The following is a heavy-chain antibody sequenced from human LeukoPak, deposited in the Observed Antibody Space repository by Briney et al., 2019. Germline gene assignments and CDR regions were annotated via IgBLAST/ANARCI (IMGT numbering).Heavy chain of an antibody. CDR3: ARGGGGWYFDY. CDR1: GFTFSSYA. J-gene: IGHJ4*02. CDR2: ISGSGGST. D-gene: IGHD6-19*01. V-gene: IGHV3-23*01. Sequence: PGGSLRLSCAASGFTFSSYAMSWVRQAPGKGLEWVSAISGSGGSTYYADTVKGRFTISRDNVKNSLYLQMNSLRAEDTAVYYCARGGGGWYFDYWGQGTLVTVSS.